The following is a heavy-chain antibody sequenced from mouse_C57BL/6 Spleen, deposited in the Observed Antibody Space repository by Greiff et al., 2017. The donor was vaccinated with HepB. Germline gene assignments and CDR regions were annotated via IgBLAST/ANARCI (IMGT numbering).Heavy chain of an antibody. V-gene: IGHV6-3*01. J-gene: IGHJ2*01. CDR3: TAYYSNYVYFDY. D-gene: IGHD2-5*01. CDR1: GFTFSNYW. Sequence: EVKLVESGGGLVQPGGSMKLSCVASGFTFSNYWMNWVRQSPEKGLEWVAQIRLKSDNYATHYAESVKGRFTISRDDSKSSVYLQMNNLRAEDTGIYYCTAYYSNYVYFDYWGQGTTLTVSS. CDR2: IRLKSDNYAT.